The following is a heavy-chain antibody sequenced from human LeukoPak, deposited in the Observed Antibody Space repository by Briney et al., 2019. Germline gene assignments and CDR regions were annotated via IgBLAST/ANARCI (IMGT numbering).Heavy chain of an antibody. CDR3: AGGRYSGYDSAHY. CDR2: IYYSGNT. V-gene: IGHV4-59*01. J-gene: IGHJ4*02. D-gene: IGHD5-12*01. Sequence: PSETLSLTCTVSGGSISSYYWSWLRQPPGKGLEWIGYIYYSGNTNYNPSLKSRVTISVDTSKNQFSLKLSSVTAADTAVYYCAGGRYSGYDSAHYWGQGTLVTVSS. CDR1: GGSISSYY.